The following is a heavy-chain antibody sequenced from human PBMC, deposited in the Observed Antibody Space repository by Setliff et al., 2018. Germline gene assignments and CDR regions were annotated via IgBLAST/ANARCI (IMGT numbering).Heavy chain of an antibody. CDR1: GYTFTSYD. CDR3: ARAQSWSGGPYYFDN. D-gene: IGHD3-3*01. J-gene: IGHJ4*02. V-gene: IGHV1-8*02. Sequence: GASVKVSCKASGYTFTSYDINWVRQATGQGLEWMGWMNPNSGNTGYAQKFQGRVTMTRNTSISTAYMDPSSLRFEDTAVYYCARAQSWSGGPYYFDNWGQGTLVTVSS. CDR2: MNPNSGNT.